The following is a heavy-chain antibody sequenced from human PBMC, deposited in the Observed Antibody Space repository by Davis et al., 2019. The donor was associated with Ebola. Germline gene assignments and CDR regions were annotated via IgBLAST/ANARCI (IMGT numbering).Heavy chain of an antibody. D-gene: IGHD3-10*01. CDR1: GVSISSHY. Sequence: PSETLSPTCTVSGVSISSHYWNWIRQLPGKRLEWIGSIYYTGSAYYHSPLASRATISVDTSKHQFSLHLTSVSAADTAMYYCSVKVSSVWGQGTLVTVSS. CDR2: IYYTGSA. CDR3: SVKVSSV. J-gene: IGHJ4*02. V-gene: IGHV4-59*03.